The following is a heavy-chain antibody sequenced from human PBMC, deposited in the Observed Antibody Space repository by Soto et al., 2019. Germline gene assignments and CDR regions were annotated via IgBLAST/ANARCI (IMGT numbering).Heavy chain of an antibody. CDR2: INHGGST. Sequence: QVQLQQWGAGLLKPSETLSLTCAVYGGSFSGYYWNWIRQSPGKWLEWIGEINHGGSTNYNPSLKSRVTISADTSKNHFSLKLTSMTAADTAVYYCARASSSSPPGGFYNMDVWGKGTTVTVSS. J-gene: IGHJ6*03. CDR3: ARASSSSPPGGFYNMDV. V-gene: IGHV4-34*01. CDR1: GGSFSGYY. D-gene: IGHD2-2*01.